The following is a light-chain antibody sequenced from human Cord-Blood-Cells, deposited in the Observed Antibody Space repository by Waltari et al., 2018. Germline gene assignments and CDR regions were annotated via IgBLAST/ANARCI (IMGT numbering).Light chain of an antibody. CDR3: QSYDSSNWV. J-gene: IGLJ3*02. CDR2: EDN. Sequence: NFMLTQPHSVSESPGKTVTICCTRSSGSIASNYVQWYQQRPGSAPTTVIYEDNQRPSGVPDRFSGSIDSSSNSASLTISGLKTEDEADYYCQSYDSSNWVFGGGTKLTVL. V-gene: IGLV6-57*03. CDR1: SGSIASNY.